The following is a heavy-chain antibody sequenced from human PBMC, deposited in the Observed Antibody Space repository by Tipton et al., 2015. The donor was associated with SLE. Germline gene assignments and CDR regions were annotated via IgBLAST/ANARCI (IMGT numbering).Heavy chain of an antibody. Sequence: TLSLTCTVSGGSISSYYWSWIRQPPGKGLEWIGYIYYSGSTNYNPSLKSRVTISVDTSKNQFSLKLSSVTAADTAVYYCARSGSVGITGTTPLYWYFDLWGRGALVTLSS. CDR2: IYYSGST. CDR3: ARSGSVGITGTTPLYWYFDL. CDR1: GGSISSYY. J-gene: IGHJ2*01. V-gene: IGHV4-59*01. D-gene: IGHD1-7*01.